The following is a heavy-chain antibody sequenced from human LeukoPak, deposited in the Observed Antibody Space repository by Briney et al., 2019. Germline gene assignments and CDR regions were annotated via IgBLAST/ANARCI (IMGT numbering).Heavy chain of an antibody. D-gene: IGHD5-24*01. CDR1: GFTFSDYY. Sequence: PGGSLRLSCAASGFTFSDYYMSWIRQAPGKGLEWVSYISSSGSTIYYADSVKGRFTISRDNAKNSLYLQMNSPRAEDTAVYYCARDGRDGYNYVGDYYYMDVWGKGTTVTVSS. CDR3: ARDGRDGYNYVGDYYYMDV. V-gene: IGHV3-11*01. J-gene: IGHJ6*03. CDR2: ISSSGSTI.